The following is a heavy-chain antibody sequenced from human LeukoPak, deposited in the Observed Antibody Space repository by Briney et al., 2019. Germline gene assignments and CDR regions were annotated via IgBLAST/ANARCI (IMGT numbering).Heavy chain of an antibody. CDR2: MYYSGT. Sequence: PSETLSLTCTVSGDSVSSYYWSWIRQPPGKGLEWIGYMYYSGTNYNPSLKGRVTISVDTSKNQFSLKLSSVTAADTAVYYCARYGFWSGYYDYWGQGTLVTVSS. CDR3: ARYGFWSGYYDY. V-gene: IGHV4-59*02. CDR1: GDSVSSYY. D-gene: IGHD3-3*01. J-gene: IGHJ4*02.